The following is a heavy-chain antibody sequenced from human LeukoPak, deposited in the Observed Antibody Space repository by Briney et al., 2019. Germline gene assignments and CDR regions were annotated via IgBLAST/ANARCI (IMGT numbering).Heavy chain of an antibody. J-gene: IGHJ4*02. Sequence: ASVKVSCKASGYTFTSYAMNWVRQAPGQGLEWMGWINTNTGNPTYAQGFTGRFVFPLDTSVSTAYLQISSLKAEDTAVYYCARDEWYSYGPGYVKWGQGTLVTVSS. CDR2: INTNTGNP. V-gene: IGHV7-4-1*02. D-gene: IGHD5-18*01. CDR1: GYTFTSYA. CDR3: ARDEWYSYGPGYVK.